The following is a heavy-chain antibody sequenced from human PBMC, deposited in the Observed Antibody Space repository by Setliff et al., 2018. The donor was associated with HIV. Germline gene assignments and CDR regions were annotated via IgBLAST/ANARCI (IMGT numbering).Heavy chain of an antibody. CDR3: ARYRIVVVPAAISYYSYGMDV. CDR2: IYTSGST. CDR1: GGSISSGSYY. D-gene: IGHD2-2*01. V-gene: IGHV4-61*02. J-gene: IGHJ6*02. Sequence: PSETLSLTCTVSGGSISSGSYYWSWIRQPAGKGLEWIGRIYTSGSTNYNPSLKSRVTISVDTSKNQFSLKLISVTAADTAVYYFARYRIVVVPAAISYYSYGMDVWGQGTTVTVSS.